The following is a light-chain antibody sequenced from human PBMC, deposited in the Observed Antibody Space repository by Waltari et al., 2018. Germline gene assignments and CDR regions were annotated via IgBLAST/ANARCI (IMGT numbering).Light chain of an antibody. J-gene: IGKJ2*01. V-gene: IGKV4-1*01. CDR3: QQCYTFPYT. CDR2: LAS. Sequence: DMVLTRPPASLAVSLAERTTTHCKSSQGVLSRSNNKNNLGWYQQKPGQPPKLLITLASTRESGVPDRFSGSGSGTDFTLTISGLQAEDVAVYFCQQCYTFPYTFGQGTQLEIK. CDR1: QGVLSRSNNKNN.